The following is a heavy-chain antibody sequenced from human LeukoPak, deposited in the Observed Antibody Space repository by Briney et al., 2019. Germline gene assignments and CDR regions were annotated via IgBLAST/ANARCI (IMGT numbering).Heavy chain of an antibody. J-gene: IGHJ6*02. D-gene: IGHD6-19*01. V-gene: IGHV7-4-1*02. CDR3: ARSPPSVAGTNYYGMDV. CDR1: GYTSTSYA. Sequence: GASVKVSCKASGYTSTSYAMNWVRQAPGQGLEWMGWINTNSGNPTYAQGFTGRFAFSLDTSVSTTYLQISSLKAEDTAVYYCARSPPSVAGTNYYGMDVWGQGTTVTVSS. CDR2: INTNSGNP.